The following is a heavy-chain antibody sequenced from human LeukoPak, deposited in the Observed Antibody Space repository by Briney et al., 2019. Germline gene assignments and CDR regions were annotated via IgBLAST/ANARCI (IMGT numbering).Heavy chain of an antibody. CDR3: AREATDSSGSRRLDY. Sequence: TSETLSLTCTVSGYSISSGYYWGWIRQPPGKGLEWIGNIYYSGSSYYNPSLKSRVTISVDTSKNQFSLMLSSVTAADTAVYYCAREATDSSGSRRLDYWGQGTLVTVSS. D-gene: IGHD3-22*01. V-gene: IGHV4-38-2*02. CDR1: GYSISSGYY. J-gene: IGHJ4*02. CDR2: IYYSGSS.